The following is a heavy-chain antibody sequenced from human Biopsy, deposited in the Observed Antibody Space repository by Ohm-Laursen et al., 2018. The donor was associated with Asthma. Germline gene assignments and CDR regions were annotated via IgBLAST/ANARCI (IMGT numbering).Heavy chain of an antibody. CDR1: GFTLSSYA. V-gene: IGHV3-23*01. Sequence: LRRACAATGFTLSSYAIHWVRQAPGKGLEWVSVISSGGGTIDYADSVKGRFTISRNISTNTVYLQLDSLSADDRAVYFCAKVGHGYGDYVGYLDPWGQGTLVTVSS. CDR3: AKVGHGYGDYVGYLDP. CDR2: ISSGGGTI. D-gene: IGHD4-17*01. J-gene: IGHJ5*02.